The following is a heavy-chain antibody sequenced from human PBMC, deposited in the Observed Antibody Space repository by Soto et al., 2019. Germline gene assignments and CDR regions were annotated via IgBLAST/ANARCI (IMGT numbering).Heavy chain of an antibody. V-gene: IGHV4-34*01. Sequence: PSETLSLTCAVYGGSFSGYYWSLIRQPPGKGLEWIGEINHSGSTNYNPSLKSRVTISVDTSKNQFSLKLGSVTAADTAVYYCARGDYDYIWGSYRAQAFDYWGQGTLVTVSS. CDR1: GGSFSGYY. J-gene: IGHJ4*02. CDR3: ARGDYDYIWGSYRAQAFDY. CDR2: INHSGST. D-gene: IGHD3-16*02.